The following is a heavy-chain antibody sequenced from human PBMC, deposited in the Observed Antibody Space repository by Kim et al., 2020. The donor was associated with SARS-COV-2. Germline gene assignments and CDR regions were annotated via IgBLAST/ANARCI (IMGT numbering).Heavy chain of an antibody. CDR1: GFSLSTSGVG. D-gene: IGHD3-9*01. CDR2: IYWDDDK. Sequence: SGPTLVNPTQTLTLTCTFSGFSLSTSGVGVGWIRQPPGKALEWLALIYWDDDKRYSPSLKSRLTITKDTSKNQVVLTMTNMDPVDTATYYCAHTRGSEYDILTVYWRGNWFDPWGQGTLVTVSS. V-gene: IGHV2-5*02. CDR3: AHTRGSEYDILTVYWRGNWFDP. J-gene: IGHJ5*02.